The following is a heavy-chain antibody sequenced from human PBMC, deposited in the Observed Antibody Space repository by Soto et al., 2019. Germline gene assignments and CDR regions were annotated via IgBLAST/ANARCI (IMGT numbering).Heavy chain of an antibody. V-gene: IGHV3-9*01. CDR2: ISWNSGNI. J-gene: IGHJ4*02. CDR3: AKDSLRDIWFGEFRADY. CDR1: GFTFDDYA. Sequence: EVQLVESGGGLVQRGRSLRLSCAASGFTFDDYAMHWVGQAPGKGLEWVSGISWNSGNIGYADSVKGRFTISRDNDKNSLYLQMNGLISDDTALYYSAKDSLRDIWFGEFRADYRGQGTLVTVSS. D-gene: IGHD3-10*01.